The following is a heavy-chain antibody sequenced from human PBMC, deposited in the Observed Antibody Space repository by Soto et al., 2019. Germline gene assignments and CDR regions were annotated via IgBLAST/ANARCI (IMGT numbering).Heavy chain of an antibody. V-gene: IGHV4-34*01. D-gene: IGHD1-1*01. CDR3: ARVDRRTATTVVDAFHI. Sequence: QVQLQQWGAGLLKPSETLSLTCAVYGGFVSSGSYYWSWIRQPPGKGLEWIGEMSHSGGTHFNPSLNSRATISVDTTKTQFSLNMSPVTAPATALYYCARVDRRTATTVVDAFHIWGPGTMVTVSS. J-gene: IGHJ3*02. CDR1: GGFVSSGSYY. CDR2: MSHSGGT.